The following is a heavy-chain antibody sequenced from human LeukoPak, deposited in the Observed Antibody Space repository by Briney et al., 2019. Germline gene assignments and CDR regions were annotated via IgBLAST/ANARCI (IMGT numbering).Heavy chain of an antibody. D-gene: IGHD1-14*01. J-gene: IGHJ5*02. CDR3: ARTGLATIDPPSWFDP. V-gene: IGHV3-21*01. CDR1: GFTFSSYS. CDR2: ISSSSSYI. Sequence: GGSLRLSCAASGFTFSSYSMNWVRQAPGKGLEWVSSISSSSSYIYYADSVKGRFTISRDNSKNTLYLQMNSLRAEDTAVYYCARTGLATIDPPSWFDPWGQGTLVTVSS.